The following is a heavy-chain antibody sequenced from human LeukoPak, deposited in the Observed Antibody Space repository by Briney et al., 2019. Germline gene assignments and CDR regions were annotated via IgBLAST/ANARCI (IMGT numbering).Heavy chain of an antibody. Sequence: ASVKVSCKASGYTFTGYYMHWVRQAPGQGLEWMGWINPNSGGTNYAQKFQGRVTMTRDTSISTAYMELSRLRSDDTAVYYCATISLRIVVGEYWGQGTLVTVSS. J-gene: IGHJ4*02. CDR2: INPNSGGT. V-gene: IGHV1-2*02. CDR3: ATISLRIVVGEY. CDR1: GYTFTGYY. D-gene: IGHD3-22*01.